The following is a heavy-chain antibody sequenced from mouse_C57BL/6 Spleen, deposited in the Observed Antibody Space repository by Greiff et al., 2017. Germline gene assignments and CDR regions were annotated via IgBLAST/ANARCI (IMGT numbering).Heavy chain of an antibody. CDR2: IDPSDSET. CDR1: GYTFTSYW. CDR3: ARFGADWDYFDD. V-gene: IGHV1-52*01. J-gene: IGHJ2*01. D-gene: IGHD4-1*01. Sequence: VQLQQPGAELVRPGSSVKLSCKASGYTFTSYWMHWVKQRPIQGLEWIGNIDPSDSETHYNQKFKDKATLTVDKSSSTAYMQLSSLTSEDSAVYYCARFGADWDYFDDWGQGTTLTGSS.